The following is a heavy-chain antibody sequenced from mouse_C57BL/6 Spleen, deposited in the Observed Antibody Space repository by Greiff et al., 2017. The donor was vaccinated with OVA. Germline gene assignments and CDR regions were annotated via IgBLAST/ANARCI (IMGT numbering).Heavy chain of an antibody. CDR2: IYPRSGNT. CDR1: GYTFTSYG. V-gene: IGHV1-81*01. CDR3: ANPITTVVATDY. D-gene: IGHD1-1*01. J-gene: IGHJ2*01. Sequence: VKLQESGAELARPGASVKLSCKASGYTFTSYGISWVKQRTGQGLEWIGEIYPRSGNTYYNEKFKGKATLTADKSSSTAYMELRSLTSEDSAVYFCANPITTVVATDYWGQGTTLTVSS.